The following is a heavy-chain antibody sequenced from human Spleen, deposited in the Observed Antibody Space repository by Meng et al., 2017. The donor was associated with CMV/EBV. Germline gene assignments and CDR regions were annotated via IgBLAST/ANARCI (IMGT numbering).Heavy chain of an antibody. D-gene: IGHD2-2*01. J-gene: IGHJ6*02. CDR1: G. V-gene: IGHV2-5*01. Sequence: GVGWIRQPPGKALEWLALIYWNDDKRYSPSLKSRLTITKDTSKNQVVLTMTNMDPVDTATYYCAHRLCPTDGSSTCWLYYYGMDVWGQGTMVTVSS. CDR3: AHRLCPTDGSSTCWLYYYGMDV. CDR2: IYWNDDK.